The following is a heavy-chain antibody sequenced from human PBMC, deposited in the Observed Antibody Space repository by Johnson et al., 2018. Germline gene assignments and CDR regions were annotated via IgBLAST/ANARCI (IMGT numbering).Heavy chain of an antibody. J-gene: IGHJ3*02. CDR3: AIYSSSSDAFDI. CDR1: GFTFRDYY. Sequence: QVQLVESGGGLVKPGGSLRLSCAASGFTFRDYYMSWIRQAPGKGLEWVSYISSSGSTIYYADSVKARFTLSRDNAKTSLYLQMNSPSAEDTGGYYCAIYSSSSDAFDIWGQGTMVTVSS. D-gene: IGHD6-6*01. V-gene: IGHV3-11*04. CDR2: ISSSGSTI.